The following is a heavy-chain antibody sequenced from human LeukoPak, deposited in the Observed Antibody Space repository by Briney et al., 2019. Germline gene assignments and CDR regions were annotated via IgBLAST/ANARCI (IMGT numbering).Heavy chain of an antibody. CDR1: GGSISYGGYY. CDR2: MHYSGDT. Sequence: SQTLSLTCTVSGGSISYGGYYWTWIRQHPGKGLEWIGYMHYSGDTHYNPSLKSRVTISVDTSKNHFSLKLSSVTAADTAMYYCARRVPDDSAPGIAFDIWGQGTMVTVPS. D-gene: IGHD3-22*01. J-gene: IGHJ3*02. CDR3: ARRVPDDSAPGIAFDI. V-gene: IGHV4-31*03.